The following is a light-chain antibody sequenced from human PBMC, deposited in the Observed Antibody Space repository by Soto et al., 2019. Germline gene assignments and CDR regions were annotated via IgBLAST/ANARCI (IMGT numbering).Light chain of an antibody. J-gene: IGKJ3*01. CDR2: AAS. CDR3: QQRDSTLFT. V-gene: IGKV1-39*01. Sequence: DIQMTQSPSSLSASVGDRVTITCRASQTIIRYLNWYQQKPGRAPNLLIYAASSLQSGVPSRFSGSGSGTEFTLTISSLQPEDFATYYCQQRDSTLFTFGPGTKVEIK. CDR1: QTIIRY.